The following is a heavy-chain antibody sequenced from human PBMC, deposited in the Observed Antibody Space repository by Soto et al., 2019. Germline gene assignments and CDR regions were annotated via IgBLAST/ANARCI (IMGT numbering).Heavy chain of an antibody. J-gene: IGHJ4*02. CDR3: KRGPYASSTETGAN. Sequence: PGGSLRLSCAASGLTFKIYYMHWVRQAPGKGLEWVSRISDDGKTTTYADSVKDRFTISKDNAKNTLYLQMDILRADDTGYYYGKRGPYASSTETGANWGQGTQVTVSS. CDR2: ISDDGKTT. CDR1: GLTFKIYY. D-gene: IGHD2-2*01. V-gene: IGHV3-74*01.